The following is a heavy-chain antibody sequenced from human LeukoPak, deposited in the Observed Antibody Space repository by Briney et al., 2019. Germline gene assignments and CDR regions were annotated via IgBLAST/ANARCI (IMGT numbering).Heavy chain of an antibody. CDR2: IDASGAYT. Sequence: QTGGSLRLSCAASGFTFSTYPMGWVRQAPGKGLEWVSSIDASGAYTYYADSVKGRFTISRDNSKNTLYLQMNSLRAEDTAVYYCAKDHSGYDIDYWGQGTLVAVSS. CDR1: GFTFSTYP. J-gene: IGHJ4*02. CDR3: AKDHSGYDIDY. D-gene: IGHD5-12*01. V-gene: IGHV3-23*01.